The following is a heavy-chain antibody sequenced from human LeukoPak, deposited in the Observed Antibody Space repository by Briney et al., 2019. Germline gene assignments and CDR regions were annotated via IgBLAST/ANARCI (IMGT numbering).Heavy chain of an antibody. CDR1: GFSFSNYG. CDR2: IGFSGGST. Sequence: PGGSLRLSCEASGFSFSNYGMSWVRQAPGKGLEWVSSIGFSGGSTNYADSVKGRFGISRDNSKNTLFLQVNSLRAEDTAVYYCAKDRRGYCTSGICYEGSNPFDIWGQGTMVTVSS. J-gene: IGHJ3*02. V-gene: IGHV3-23*01. CDR3: AKDRRGYCTSGICYEGSNPFDI. D-gene: IGHD2-8*01.